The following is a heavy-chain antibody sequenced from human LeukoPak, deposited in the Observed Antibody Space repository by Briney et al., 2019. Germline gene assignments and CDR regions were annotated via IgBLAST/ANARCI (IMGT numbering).Heavy chain of an antibody. J-gene: IGHJ4*02. CDR3: ARGTVYYSDTSGYYPAFDY. CDR1: GFTFSSYA. Sequence: GSLRLSCAASGFTFSSYAMHWVRQAPGKGLEWVALISYDGGNKNYADSVKGRFTISRDNSKNTLYLQMNGLRTEDTAVYYCARGTVYYSDTSGYYPAFDYWGQGTLVTVSS. V-gene: IGHV3-30*04. D-gene: IGHD3-22*01. CDR2: ISYDGGNK.